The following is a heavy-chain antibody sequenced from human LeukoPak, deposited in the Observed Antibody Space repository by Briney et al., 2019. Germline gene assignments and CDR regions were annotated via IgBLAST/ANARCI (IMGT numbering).Heavy chain of an antibody. CDR1: GYTFSDYY. J-gene: IGHJ6*02. V-gene: IGHV1-2*04. CDR2: INPNSGDT. D-gene: IGHD1/OR15-1a*01. Sequence: ASLKVSCKASGYTFSDYYIHWVRRAPGQGLEWMGWINPNSGDTNYAQKFQGWVTMTRDTSINTAYMELSRLRSDDTAVYYCARGTPGYGMDVWGQATRVTVSS. CDR3: ARGTPGYGMDV.